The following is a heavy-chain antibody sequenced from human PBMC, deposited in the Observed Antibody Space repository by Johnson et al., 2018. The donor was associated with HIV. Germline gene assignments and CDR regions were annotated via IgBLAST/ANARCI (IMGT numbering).Heavy chain of an antibody. CDR3: ARVLTTRGAFDI. Sequence: MQLVESGGGLVQPGGSLRLSCAASGFTFSSYWMHWVRQVPGKGLDWVSVIYSGGSTYYADSVKGRFTISRDNSKNTLYLQMNSLRAEDTAVYYCARVLTTRGAFDIWGQGTMVTVSS. CDR1: GFTFSSYW. CDR2: IYSGGST. D-gene: IGHD3-9*01. V-gene: IGHV3-66*01. J-gene: IGHJ3*02.